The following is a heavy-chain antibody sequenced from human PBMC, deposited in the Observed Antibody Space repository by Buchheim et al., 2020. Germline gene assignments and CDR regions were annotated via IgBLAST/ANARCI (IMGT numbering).Heavy chain of an antibody. CDR2: IKPDGSEK. J-gene: IGHJ6*02. Sequence: EVQLVESGGGLVQPGRSLRVSCEGSGFTFNNYWMSWVRQAPGKGLEWVANIKPDGSEKYYVDSVKGRFIISRDNSKNTLYLQMNSLRAEDTAVYYCAKDLGYSHGVGMDVWGQGTT. CDR1: GFTFNNYW. D-gene: IGHD5-18*01. CDR3: AKDLGYSHGVGMDV. V-gene: IGHV3-7*03.